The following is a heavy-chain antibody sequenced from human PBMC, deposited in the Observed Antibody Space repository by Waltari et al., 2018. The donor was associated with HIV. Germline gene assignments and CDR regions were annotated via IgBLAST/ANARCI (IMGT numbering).Heavy chain of an antibody. J-gene: IGHJ4*02. Sequence: EARLVESGGGVVKPGGSLTIPCGGSGSAFANAWVSWVRQAPGRGLEWVGRIKRRSRGGTEDLAGSVECRFKISRENYKNTVNLEMNNLKSDDTAVYYCTTEKSWSSDYWGQGALVTVSS. CDR1: GSAFANAW. D-gene: IGHD3-10*01. CDR3: TTEKSWSSDY. CDR2: IKRRSRGGTE. V-gene: IGHV3-15*01.